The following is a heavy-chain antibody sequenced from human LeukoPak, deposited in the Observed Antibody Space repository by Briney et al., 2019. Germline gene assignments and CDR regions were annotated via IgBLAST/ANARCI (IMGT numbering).Heavy chain of an antibody. CDR3: ARWVVGATFVRDAFDI. CDR2: IYHSGST. Sequence: PSGTLSLTCAVSGGSISSSNWWSWVRQPPGKGLEWIGEIYHSGSTYYNPSLKSRVTISVDRSKNQFSLKLSSVTAADTAVYYCARWVVGATFVRDAFDIWGQGTMVTVSS. D-gene: IGHD1-26*01. J-gene: IGHJ3*02. CDR1: GGSISSSNW. V-gene: IGHV4-4*02.